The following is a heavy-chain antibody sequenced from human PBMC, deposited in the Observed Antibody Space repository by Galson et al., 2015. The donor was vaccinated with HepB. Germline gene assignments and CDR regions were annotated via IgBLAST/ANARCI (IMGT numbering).Heavy chain of an antibody. D-gene: IGHD3-16*01. CDR1: GYSFTTYW. CDR3: ASLRGADPLGFDY. Sequence: QSGAEVKKPGESLKISCKGSGYSFTTYWIGWVRQMPGKGLEWMGIIYPGDSDTRYNPSFQGQVTISADRSISTAYLQWSSLKASNTAMYYCASLRGADPLGFDYWGQGTLVTVSS. CDR2: IYPGDSDT. J-gene: IGHJ4*02. V-gene: IGHV5-51*01.